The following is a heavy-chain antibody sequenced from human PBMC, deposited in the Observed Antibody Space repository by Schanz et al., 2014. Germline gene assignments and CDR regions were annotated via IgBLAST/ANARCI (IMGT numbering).Heavy chain of an antibody. J-gene: IGHJ2*01. V-gene: IGHV3-23*01. CDR2: IASGGSHT. Sequence: EVQVLESGGGLVQPGGSLRLSCAASGFTFSSYAMSWVRQAPGKGLEWVSTIASGGSHTFYADSVTGRFTISRDNSMNTLSLQMNGLSADDTAIYYCAKGQGAVINNWYFDLWGRGTLVTVSS. CDR3: AKGQGAVINNWYFDL. D-gene: IGHD2-21*01. CDR1: GFTFSSYA.